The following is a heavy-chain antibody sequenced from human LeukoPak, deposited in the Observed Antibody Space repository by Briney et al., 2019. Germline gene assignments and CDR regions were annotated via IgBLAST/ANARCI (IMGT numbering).Heavy chain of an antibody. CDR2: ITGNHGAT. CDR3: TKDPNGNYVGAFDP. J-gene: IGHJ5*02. V-gene: IGHV3-23*01. CDR1: GFTFSSFA. Sequence: GGSLRLSCAASGFTFSSFAMTWVRQAPGKGLEWVSSITGNHGATYNVDSVKGRFTISRDNSQNTLYLQMNSLRVEDTAVYYCTKDPNGNYVGAFDPSGQGTLVTVSS. D-gene: IGHD4-17*01.